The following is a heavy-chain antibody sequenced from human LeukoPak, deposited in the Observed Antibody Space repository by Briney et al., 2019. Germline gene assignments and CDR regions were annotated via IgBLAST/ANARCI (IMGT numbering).Heavy chain of an antibody. J-gene: IGHJ4*02. D-gene: IGHD2-2*01. CDR2: INHSGST. CDR1: GGSFSGYY. CDR3: ARGHRYCSSTSCLLGRDY. V-gene: IGHV4-34*01. Sequence: SETLSLTCAVYGGSFSGYYWSWIRQPPGKGLEWIGEINHSGSTNYNPSLKSRVTISVDTSKNQFSLKLSSVTAADTAVYYCARGHRYCSSTSCLLGRDYWGQGTLSPSPQ.